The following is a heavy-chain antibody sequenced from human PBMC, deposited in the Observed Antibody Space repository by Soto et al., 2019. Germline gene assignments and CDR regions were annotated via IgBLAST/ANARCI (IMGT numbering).Heavy chain of an antibody. D-gene: IGHD3-10*01. J-gene: IGHJ4*02. CDR3: APWFGAFDY. V-gene: IGHV3-30*03. Sequence: QVQLVESGGGLVQPGRSLRLSCAASGFTFSSYVMHWVRQAPGKGLEWVAVISYDGSNKYYAYSVKGRLTISRDNSKNTLSLQMTSLRAEDTAVYYCAPWFGAFDYWGQGTLGTVSS. CDR1: GFTFSSYV. CDR2: ISYDGSNK.